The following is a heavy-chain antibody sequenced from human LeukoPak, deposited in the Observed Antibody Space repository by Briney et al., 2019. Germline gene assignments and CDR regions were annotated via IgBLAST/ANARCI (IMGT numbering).Heavy chain of an antibody. Sequence: PSETLSLTCTVSGGSINGYYWGWIRQPPGKGLEWIGSIYHSGSTYYNPSLKSRVTISVDTSKNQFSLKLSSVTAADTAVYYCARADCSGGSCYLSWFDPWGQGTLVTVSS. V-gene: IGHV4-38-2*02. J-gene: IGHJ5*02. CDR2: IYHSGST. CDR1: GGSINGYY. CDR3: ARADCSGGSCYLSWFDP. D-gene: IGHD2-15*01.